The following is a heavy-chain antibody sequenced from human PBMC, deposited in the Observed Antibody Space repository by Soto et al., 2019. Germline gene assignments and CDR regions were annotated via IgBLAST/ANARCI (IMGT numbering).Heavy chain of an antibody. V-gene: IGHV3-33*01. D-gene: IGHD3-22*01. CDR2: IWYDGSNK. CDR1: GFTFSSYG. CDR3: ARGAVVITPRINDAFDI. Sequence: QVQLVESGGGVVQPGRSLRLSCAASGFTFSSYGMHWVRQAPGKGLEWVAVIWYDGSNKYYADSVKGRFTISRDNSKNTLYLQMNSLRAEDTAVYYCARGAVVITPRINDAFDIWGQGTMVTVSS. J-gene: IGHJ3*02.